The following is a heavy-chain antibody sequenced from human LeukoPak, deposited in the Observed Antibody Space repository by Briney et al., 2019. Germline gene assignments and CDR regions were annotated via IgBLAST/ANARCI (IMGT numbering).Heavy chain of an antibody. D-gene: IGHD6-13*01. CDR3: ANDQQQLAFDY. J-gene: IGHJ4*02. CDR2: ISSSGFST. V-gene: IGHV3-23*01. CDR1: GFTFSSYA. Sequence: PGGSLRLSCAASGFTFSSYAMSWVRQAPGKGLEWVSVISSSGFSTYYAVSVKGRFTISRDNSKNTLYLEINSLRAEDTAIYYCANDQQQLAFDYWGQGTLVTVSS.